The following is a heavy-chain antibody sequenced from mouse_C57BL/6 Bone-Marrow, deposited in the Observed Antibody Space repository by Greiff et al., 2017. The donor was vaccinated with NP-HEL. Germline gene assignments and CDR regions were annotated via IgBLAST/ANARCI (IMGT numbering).Heavy chain of an antibody. CDR1: GYTFTSYW. D-gene: IGHD2-5*01. J-gene: IGHJ2*01. V-gene: IGHV1-69*01. CDR2: IDPSDSYT. Sequence: QVQLQQPGAELVMPGASVKLSCKASGYTFTSYWMHWVKQRPGQGLEWIVEIDPSDSYTNYNQKFKGKSTLTVDKSSSTAYMQLSSLTSEDSAVYYCARSGYSNYLYYFDYWGQGTTLTVSS. CDR3: ARSGYSNYLYYFDY.